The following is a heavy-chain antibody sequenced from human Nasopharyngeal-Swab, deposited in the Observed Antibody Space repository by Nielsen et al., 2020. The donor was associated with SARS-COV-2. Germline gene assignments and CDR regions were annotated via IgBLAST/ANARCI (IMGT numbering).Heavy chain of an antibody. V-gene: IGHV3-21*01. J-gene: IGHJ4*02. Sequence: GGSLRLSCAASGFTFSSYSMNWVCQAPGKGLEWVSCISSGRTSIYYADSVKGRFTISRDNARNSLYLQMSSLRAEDTALYYCASGSGGDSRYWGQGTLVTVSS. CDR3: ASGSGGDSRY. CDR1: GFTFSSYS. CDR2: ISSGRTSI. D-gene: IGHD4-23*01.